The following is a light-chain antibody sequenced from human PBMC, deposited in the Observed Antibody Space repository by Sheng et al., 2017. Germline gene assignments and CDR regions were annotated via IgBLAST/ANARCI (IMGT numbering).Light chain of an antibody. V-gene: IGKV3-20*01. Sequence: EIVLTQSPGTLSLSPGERATLSCRASQSVISNSLAWYHQKPGQAPRLLIYGASTRAAGVPARFSGTGSGTEFTLTISSLQSADFAVYYCQQYGTSPYNFGQGTKLEIK. CDR3: QQYGTSPYN. CDR2: GAS. CDR1: QSVISNS. J-gene: IGKJ2*01.